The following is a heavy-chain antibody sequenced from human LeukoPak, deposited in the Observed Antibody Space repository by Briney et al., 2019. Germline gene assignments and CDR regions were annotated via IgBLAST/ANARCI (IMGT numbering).Heavy chain of an antibody. V-gene: IGHV1-2*04. CDR3: ARESTPYYDILTGYYGYFDY. D-gene: IGHD3-9*01. Sequence: ASVKVSCKASGYTFIGYYMHWVRQAPGQGLEWMGWINPNSGGTNYAQKFQGWVTMTRDTSISTAYMELSRLRSDDTAVYYCARESTPYYDILTGYYGYFDYWGQGTLVTVSS. CDR1: GYTFIGYY. J-gene: IGHJ4*02. CDR2: INPNSGGT.